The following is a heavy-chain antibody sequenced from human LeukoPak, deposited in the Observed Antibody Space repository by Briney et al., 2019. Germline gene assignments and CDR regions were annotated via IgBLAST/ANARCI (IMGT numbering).Heavy chain of an antibody. CDR1: GGSISSGDYY. CDR3: ARVGYDILTGSPYYYYGMDV. D-gene: IGHD3-9*01. Sequence: SQTLSLTCTVSGGSISSGDYYWRWIRQPPGKGLEWIGYIYYSGSTYYNPSLKSRVTISVDTSKNQFSLKLSSVTAADTAVYYCARVGYDILTGSPYYYYGMDVWGQGTTVTVSS. V-gene: IGHV4-30-4*01. J-gene: IGHJ6*02. CDR2: IYYSGST.